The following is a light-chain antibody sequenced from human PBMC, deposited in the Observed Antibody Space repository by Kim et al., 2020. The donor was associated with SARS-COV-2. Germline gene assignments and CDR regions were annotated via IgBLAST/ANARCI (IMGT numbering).Light chain of an antibody. CDR2: KAS. Sequence: LSASVGDRVTITCRASQSISVYLAWYQQRPGQAPKLLIYKASSLESGVPSRFSGSGSGTEFTLTISSLQPDDFATYYCQQYNIYYTFGQGTKLEI. J-gene: IGKJ2*01. CDR3: QQYNIYYT. CDR1: QSISVY. V-gene: IGKV1-5*03.